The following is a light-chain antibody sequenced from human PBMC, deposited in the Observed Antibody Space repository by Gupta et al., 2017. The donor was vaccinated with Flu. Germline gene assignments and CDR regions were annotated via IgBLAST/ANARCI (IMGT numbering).Light chain of an antibody. CDR2: ATS. CDR3: QQKDSTPIT. J-gene: IGKJ5*01. Sequence: DTQLTQSPSSLSASVGDRVTITCRASQSISSYLDWYQQKPGKAPKLLIYATSNLESGVPSRFSGSGSGTDFTLTISSLQPEDFATYYCQQKDSTPITFGQGTRLEIK. V-gene: IGKV1-39*01. CDR1: QSISSY.